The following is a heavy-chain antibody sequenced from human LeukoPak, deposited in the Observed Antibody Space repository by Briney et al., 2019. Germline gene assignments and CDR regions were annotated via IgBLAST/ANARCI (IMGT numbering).Heavy chain of an antibody. J-gene: IGHJ4*02. CDR1: GVSISRDY. CDR2: IYSSGTT. V-gene: IGHV4-4*07. CDR3: ARDGRDCSGGSCFD. Sequence: SETLSLTCTVSGVSISRDYCSWIRQPAGKGLEWIGRIYSSGTTNYNPSLKSRVTMSVDTSKNQLSLRLSSVTAADTAAYYCARDGRDCSGGSCFDWGQGTLVTVSS. D-gene: IGHD2-15*01.